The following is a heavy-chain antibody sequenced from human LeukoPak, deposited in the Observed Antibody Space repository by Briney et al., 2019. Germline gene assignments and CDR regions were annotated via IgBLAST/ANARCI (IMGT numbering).Heavy chain of an antibody. CDR2: INHSGST. D-gene: IGHD3-22*01. CDR1: GGSFSGYY. V-gene: IGHV4-34*01. Sequence: SETLSLTCAVYGGSFSGYYWSWIRQPPGKGLEWIGEINHSGSTNYNPSLKSRVTILVDTSKNQFSLKLSSVTAADTAVYYCASSLYYYDSSGYDDAFDIWGQGTMVTVSS. CDR3: ASSLYYYDSSGYDDAFDI. J-gene: IGHJ3*02.